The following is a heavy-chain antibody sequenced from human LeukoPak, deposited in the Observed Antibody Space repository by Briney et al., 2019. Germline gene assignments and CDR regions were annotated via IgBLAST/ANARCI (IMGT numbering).Heavy chain of an antibody. CDR2: ISSSSSTI. CDR1: GFTFSTYS. J-gene: IGHJ6*03. CDR3: ARVGTYYYHMDV. D-gene: IGHD1-26*01. V-gene: IGHV3-48*01. Sequence: PGRSLRLSCAASGFTFSTYSMNWVRQAPGKGLEWVSYISSSSSTIFYADSVKGRFTISRDNAKNSLYLQMNSLRAEDTALYYCARVGTYYYHMDVWGKGTTVTVSS.